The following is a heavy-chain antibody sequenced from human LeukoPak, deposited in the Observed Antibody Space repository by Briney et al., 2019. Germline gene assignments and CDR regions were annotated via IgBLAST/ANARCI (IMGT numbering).Heavy chain of an antibody. J-gene: IGHJ3*02. CDR2: ISGSGGST. Sequence: GGSLRLSCAASGFTFSSYAMSWVRQAPGKGPEWVSAISGSGGSTYYADSVKGRFTISRDNSKNTLYLQMNSLRAEDTAVYYCAKEWEQWLSGLDAFDIWGQGTMVTVSS. V-gene: IGHV3-23*01. D-gene: IGHD6-19*01. CDR3: AKEWEQWLSGLDAFDI. CDR1: GFTFSSYA.